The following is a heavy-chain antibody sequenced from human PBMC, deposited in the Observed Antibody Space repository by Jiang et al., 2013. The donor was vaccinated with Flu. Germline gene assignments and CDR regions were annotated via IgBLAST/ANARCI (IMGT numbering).Heavy chain of an antibody. CDR2: ISDSSRVT. CDR3: AKGLLAYCSGRSCLDAFPM. D-gene: IGHD2-15*01. V-gene: IGHV3-23*01. J-gene: IGHJ3*02. Sequence: VSSISDSSRVTYYADSVEGRFTISRDDSKNTVDLQLNSLRADDTAVYYCAKGLLAYCSGRSCLDAFPMWGQGTMVTVSS.